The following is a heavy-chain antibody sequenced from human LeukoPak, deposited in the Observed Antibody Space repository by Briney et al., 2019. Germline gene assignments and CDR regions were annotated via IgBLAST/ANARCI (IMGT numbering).Heavy chain of an antibody. CDR3: ARDGGGAAYGDLRGDYYYYMDV. V-gene: IGHV3-21*01. D-gene: IGHD4-17*01. J-gene: IGHJ6*03. CDR1: GFTFSSYS. CDR2: ISSSSSYI. Sequence: MAGGSLRLSCAASGFTFSSYSMNWVRQAPGKGLEWVSSISSSSSYIYYADSVKGRFTISRDNAKNSLYLQMNSLRAEDTAVYYCARDGGGAAYGDLRGDYYYYMDVWGKGTTVTVSS.